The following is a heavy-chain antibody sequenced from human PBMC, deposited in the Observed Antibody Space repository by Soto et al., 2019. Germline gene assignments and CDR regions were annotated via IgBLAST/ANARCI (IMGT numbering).Heavy chain of an antibody. CDR2: ISASGRDT. V-gene: IGHV3-23*01. CDR1: GFTFSSYA. Sequence: LRLSCAASGFTFSSYALSWVRQAPTKGLEWVSVISASGRDTYYADSVRGRFIISRDNSRNTLYLQMNSLRAEDTATYYCAKDLYGGSYPDYFDFWGQGTLVTVSS. CDR3: AKDLYGGSYPDYFDF. J-gene: IGHJ4*02. D-gene: IGHD1-26*01.